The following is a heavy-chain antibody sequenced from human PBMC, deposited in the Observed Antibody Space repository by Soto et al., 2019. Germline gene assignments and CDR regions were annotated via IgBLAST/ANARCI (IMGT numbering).Heavy chain of an antibody. D-gene: IGHD3-9*01. J-gene: IGHJ4*02. V-gene: IGHV3-23*01. CDR2: ISAGGGST. Sequence: GGSLRLSCAASGFAFGTYAMTWVRQAPGKGLEWVSTISAGGGSTMYADSVKGQFTISRDNSKNTLYLQRNSLRAEDTAVYYCAKSGASESRNGYYNYFYSSGQGTLVTVSS. CDR3: AKSGASESRNGYYNYFYS. CDR1: GFAFGTYA.